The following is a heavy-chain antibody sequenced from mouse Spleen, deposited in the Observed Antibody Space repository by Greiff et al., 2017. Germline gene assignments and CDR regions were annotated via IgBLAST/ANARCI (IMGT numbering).Heavy chain of an antibody. Sequence: QVQPQQSGPGLVQPSQSLSITCTVSGFSLTSYGVHWVRQSPGKGLEWLGVIWSGGSTDYNAAFISRLSISKDNSKSQVFFKMNSLQADDTAIYYCASYYGYRFAYWGQGTLVTVSA. CDR1: GFSLTSYG. J-gene: IGHJ3*01. CDR2: IWSGGST. V-gene: IGHV2-2*01. D-gene: IGHD1-2*01. CDR3: ASYYGYRFAY.